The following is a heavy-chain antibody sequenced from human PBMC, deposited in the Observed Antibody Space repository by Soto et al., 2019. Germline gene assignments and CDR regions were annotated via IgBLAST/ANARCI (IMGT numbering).Heavy chain of an antibody. V-gene: IGHV3-23*01. CDR3: ARRGSGSYYDY. D-gene: IGHD1-26*01. Sequence: EVQLLEAGGGLVQPGGSLRLYSAASRFTFSSYAMRWVRLAPVKGLEWVSAISGSGDSTYYADSVKGRFTISRDNSKNTLYLQMNCLRAEDTAVYYCARRGSGSYYDYWGQGTLVTVSS. CDR2: ISGSGDST. J-gene: IGHJ4*02. CDR1: RFTFSSYA.